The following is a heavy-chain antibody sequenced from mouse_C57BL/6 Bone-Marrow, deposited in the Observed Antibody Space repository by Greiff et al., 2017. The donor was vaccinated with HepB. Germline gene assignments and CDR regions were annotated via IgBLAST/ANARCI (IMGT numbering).Heavy chain of an antibody. V-gene: IGHV1-50*01. CDR2: IDPSDSYT. J-gene: IGHJ3*01. D-gene: IGHD1-1*01. CDR3: ARGHYCGSSWFAY. CDR1: GYTFTSYW. Sequence: VQLQQPGAELVKPGASVKLSCKASGYTFTSYWMQWVKQRPGQGLEWIGEIDPSDSYTNYNQKFKGKATLTVDTSSSTAYMQLSSLTSEDSAVYYCARGHYCGSSWFAYWGQGTLVTVSA.